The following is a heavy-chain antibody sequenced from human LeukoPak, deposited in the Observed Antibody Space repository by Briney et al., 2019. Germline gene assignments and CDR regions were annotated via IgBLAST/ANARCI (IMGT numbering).Heavy chain of an antibody. CDR1: GGAFSSYA. CDR3: ARDYTAMVTSRIEPPRD. V-gene: IGHV1-69*05. J-gene: IGHJ4*02. Sequence: GASVKVSCKASGGAFSSYAISWVRRAPGQGLKWMGRIIPIFGTANYAQKFQGRVTITTDESTSTAYMELSSLRADDTAVYYCARDYTAMVTSRIEPPRDWGQGTLVTVSS. CDR2: IIPIFGTA. D-gene: IGHD5-18*01.